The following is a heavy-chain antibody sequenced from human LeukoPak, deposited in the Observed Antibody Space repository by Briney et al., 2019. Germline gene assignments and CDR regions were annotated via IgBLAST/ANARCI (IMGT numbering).Heavy chain of an antibody. CDR2: IKEDGSLK. V-gene: IGHV3-7*01. Sequence: PGGSLRLSCAASGFGFSNFWMSWVRQAPGKGPEWVANIKEDGSLKNYVDSVEGRFTVSRDNAKNTLYLQMNSLRLEDTAVYYCARMAEDSYYYYYMDVWGKGTTVTISS. J-gene: IGHJ6*03. CDR1: GFGFSNFW. D-gene: IGHD3/OR15-3a*01. CDR3: ARMAEDSYYYYYMDV.